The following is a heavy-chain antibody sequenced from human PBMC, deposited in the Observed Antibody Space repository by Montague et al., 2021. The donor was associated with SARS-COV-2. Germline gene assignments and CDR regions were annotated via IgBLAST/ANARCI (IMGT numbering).Heavy chain of an antibody. V-gene: IGHV4-38-2*02. Sequence: SETLSLTCTVSGSSVRSCYYWAWIRQRPGKGLEWIGSSSHKGITDYNPSLRRRITLSVDTSKNQISLKLTSVAAADTAVYYCARYSPLDFESPDNFDIWGRGTMVTVSS. CDR1: GSSVRSCYY. CDR3: ARYSPLDFESPDNFDI. D-gene: IGHD3-9*01. CDR2: SSHKGIT. J-gene: IGHJ3*02.